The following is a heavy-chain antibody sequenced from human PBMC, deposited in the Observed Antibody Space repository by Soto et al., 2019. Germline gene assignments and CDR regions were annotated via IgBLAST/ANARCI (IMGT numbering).Heavy chain of an antibody. CDR2: ISGSGGST. D-gene: IGHD3-9*01. CDR1: GFTFSSYA. J-gene: IGHJ5*02. Sequence: GESLRLSCAASGFTFSSYAMSWVRQAPGKGLEWVSAISGSGGSTYCADSVKGRFTISRDNSKNTLYLQMNSLRAEDTAVYYCAKDPEDYDILTGYYTFDPWGQGTLVTVSS. CDR3: AKDPEDYDILTGYYTFDP. V-gene: IGHV3-23*01.